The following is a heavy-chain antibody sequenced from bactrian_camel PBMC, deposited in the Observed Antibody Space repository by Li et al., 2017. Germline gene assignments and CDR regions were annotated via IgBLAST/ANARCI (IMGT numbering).Heavy chain of an antibody. J-gene: IGHJ4*01. D-gene: IGHD1*01. V-gene: IGHV3S42*01. Sequence: DVQLVESGGGLAQPGGSLRLSCAASGFTFSSSAMSWVRQAPGKGLEWVSAINWAGDRPTYADSVKGRFTISIDNAKSTLYLTLNSLQTENTAMYYWVKASNDGFGCCVGQGTQVTVS. CDR1: GFTFSSSA. CDR2: INWAGDRP.